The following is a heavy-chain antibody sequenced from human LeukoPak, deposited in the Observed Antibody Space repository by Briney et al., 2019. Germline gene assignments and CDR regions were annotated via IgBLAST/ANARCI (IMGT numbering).Heavy chain of an antibody. D-gene: IGHD6-13*01. CDR2: IYYSGGT. CDR1: GGSISSYY. Sequence: SETLSLTCTVSGGSISSYYWSWIRQPPGKGLEWIGYIYYSGGTNYNPSLKSRVTISVDTSKNQFSLKLSSVTAADTAVYYCARDVAAGSSHFDYWGRGTLVTVSS. CDR3: ARDVAAGSSHFDY. J-gene: IGHJ4*02. V-gene: IGHV4-59*01.